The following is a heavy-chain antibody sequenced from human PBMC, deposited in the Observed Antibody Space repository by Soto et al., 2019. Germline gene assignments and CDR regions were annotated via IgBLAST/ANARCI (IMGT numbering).Heavy chain of an antibody. D-gene: IGHD5-18*01. J-gene: IGHJ4*02. CDR1: GDAISSGGNY. CDR2: IYHSGTT. V-gene: IGHV4-30-4*08. CDR3: ARAYSYGAFDY. Sequence: PSETLSLTCTVSGDAISSGGNYWSWIRQRPGKGLEWIGFIYHSGTTQYNPSLKSRVTISVDTSKNQFSLKLSSVTAADTAVYYCARAYSYGAFDYWGQGTLVTVSS.